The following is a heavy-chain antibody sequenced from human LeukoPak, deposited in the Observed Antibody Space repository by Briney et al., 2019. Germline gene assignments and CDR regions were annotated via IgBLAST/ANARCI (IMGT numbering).Heavy chain of an antibody. Sequence: SETLSLTCTVSGGSISSYYWSWIRQPPGKGLEWIGYIYYSGSTNYNPSLKSRVTISVDTSKNQFSLKLSSVTAADTAVYYCARDRYYYDSSGYYSSFGFDYWGQGTLVTVSS. CDR1: GGSISSYY. J-gene: IGHJ4*02. V-gene: IGHV4-59*12. D-gene: IGHD3-22*01. CDR3: ARDRYYYDSSGYYSSFGFDY. CDR2: IYYSGST.